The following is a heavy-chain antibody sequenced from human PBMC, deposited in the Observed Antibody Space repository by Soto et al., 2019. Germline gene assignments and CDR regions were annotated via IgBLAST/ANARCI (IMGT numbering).Heavy chain of an antibody. CDR1: GYTFTSYA. J-gene: IGHJ6*03. CDR2: INAGNGNT. CDR3: AKGGFPETTHNMDV. V-gene: IGHV1-3*01. D-gene: IGHD4-17*01. Sequence: ASVKVSCKASGYTFTSYAMHWVRQAPGQRLEWMGWINAGNGNTKYSQKFQGRVTITRDTSASTAYMELSSLRSEDTAVYYCAKGGFPETTHNMDVGGKGTTVTVPS.